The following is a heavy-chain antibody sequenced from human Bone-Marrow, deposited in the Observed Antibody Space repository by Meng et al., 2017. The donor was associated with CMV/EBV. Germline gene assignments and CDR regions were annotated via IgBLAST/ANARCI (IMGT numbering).Heavy chain of an antibody. CDR3: ALQLPTRN. CDR1: GYTFTAYY. J-gene: IGHJ4*02. V-gene: IGHV1-2*02. D-gene: IGHD2-15*01. CDR2: MNPNTGNT. Sequence: ASVKVSCKASGYTFTAYYIHWVRQAPGQGLEWMGWMNPNTGNTNYPQRFQGRVTMTSDRSISTAYLELSRLRSEDTAVYYCALQLPTRNWGQRTLVTVSS.